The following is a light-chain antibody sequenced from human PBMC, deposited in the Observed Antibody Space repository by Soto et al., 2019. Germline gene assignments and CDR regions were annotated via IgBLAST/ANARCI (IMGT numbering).Light chain of an antibody. V-gene: IGKV3-15*01. CDR3: QQYNNWPYT. J-gene: IGKJ2*01. CDR2: GAS. CDR1: QSVSSN. Sequence: EIVMTQSPATLYVSPGERATLSCRASQSVSSNLAWYQQKPGQAPRLLIYGASTRATGITARFSGSGSGTEFTLTISSLQSEDFAVYSCQQYNNWPYTFGQGTKLEIK.